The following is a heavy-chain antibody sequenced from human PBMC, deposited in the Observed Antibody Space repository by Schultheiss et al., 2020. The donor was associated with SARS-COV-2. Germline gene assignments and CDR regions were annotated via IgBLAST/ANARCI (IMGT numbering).Heavy chain of an antibody. CDR2: INHSGST. V-gene: IGHV4-39*07. D-gene: IGHD6-19*01. Sequence: SQTLSLTCTVSGGSISSSGYYWGWIRQPPGKGLEWIGEINHSGSTNYNPSLTSRVTISVDTSKNQFSLKLSSVTAADTAVYYCARVGEGHYSRGWFDYWGQGTLVTVSS. CDR1: GGSISSSGYY. J-gene: IGHJ4*02. CDR3: ARVGEGHYSRGWFDY.